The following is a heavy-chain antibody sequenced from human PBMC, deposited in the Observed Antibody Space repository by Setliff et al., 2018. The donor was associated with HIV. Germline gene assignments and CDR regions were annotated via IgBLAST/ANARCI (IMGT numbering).Heavy chain of an antibody. Sequence: SGGSLRLSCAASGFTFTNAWMSWVCQAPGKGLEWVGRIKSKTDGETEDYAAPVKGRFTISRDDSENTLYLQMISLKTEDTAVYYCTKGPGKGSFMDHWGQGTLVTVSS. V-gene: IGHV3-15*01. CDR1: GFTFTNAW. D-gene: IGHD6-13*01. CDR2: IKSKTDGETE. J-gene: IGHJ4*02. CDR3: TKGPGKGSFMDH.